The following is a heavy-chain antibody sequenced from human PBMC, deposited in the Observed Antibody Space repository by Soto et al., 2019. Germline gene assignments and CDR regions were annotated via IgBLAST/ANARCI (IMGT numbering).Heavy chain of an antibody. CDR3: VKDAEWLFRYFQH. D-gene: IGHD3-3*01. V-gene: IGHV3-64D*06. CDR1: GFTFSSYA. CDR2: ISSNGGST. J-gene: IGHJ1*01. Sequence: GGSLRLSCSASGFTFSSYAMHWVRQAPGKGLEYVSAISSNGGSTYYADSVKGRFTISRDNSKNTLYLQMSSLRAEDTAVYYCVKDAEWLFRYFQHWGQGTLVTVSS.